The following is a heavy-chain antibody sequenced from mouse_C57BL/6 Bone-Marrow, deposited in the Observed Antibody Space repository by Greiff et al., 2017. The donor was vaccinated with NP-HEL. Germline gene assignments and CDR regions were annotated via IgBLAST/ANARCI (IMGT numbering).Heavy chain of an antibody. J-gene: IGHJ1*03. CDR2: ISYSGST. D-gene: IGHD1-1*01. Sequence: VQLKESGPGLAKPSQTLSLTCSVTGYSITSDYWNWIRKFPGNKLEYMGYISYSGSTYYNPSLKSRISITRDTSKNQYYLQLNSVTTEDTATYYCARCGTTVVAPYWYFDVWGTGTTVTVSS. CDR1: GYSITSDY. CDR3: ARCGTTVVAPYWYFDV. V-gene: IGHV3-8*01.